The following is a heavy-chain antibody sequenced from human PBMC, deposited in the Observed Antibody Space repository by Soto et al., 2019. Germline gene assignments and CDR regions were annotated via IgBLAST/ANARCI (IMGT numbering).Heavy chain of an antibody. D-gene: IGHD3-9*01. CDR3: AKNVWGITIFGGMDV. CDR1: GFFISSYG. J-gene: IGHJ6*02. CDR2: INSDGSST. V-gene: IGHV3-74*01. Sequence: LRLSCAASGFFISSYGMHWVRQAPGKGLVWVSRINSDGSSTSYADSVKGRFTISRDNAKNTLYLQMNSLRAEDTAVYYCAKNVWGITIFGGMDVWGQGTTVTVSS.